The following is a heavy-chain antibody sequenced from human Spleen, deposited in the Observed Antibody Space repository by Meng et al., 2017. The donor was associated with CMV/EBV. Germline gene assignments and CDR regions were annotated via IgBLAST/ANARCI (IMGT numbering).Heavy chain of an antibody. CDR1: GYISSAGYY. CDR2: IYYSGST. J-gene: IGHJ5*02. CDR3: ARGGAVVPAADNWFDP. Sequence: GYISSAGYYWKWIRQHPGKGLEWIGSIYYSGSTYYNPSLKSRLSISVDASKNQFSLHLSSVTAADTAVYYCARGGAVVPAADNWFDPWGQGSLVTVSS. D-gene: IGHD2-2*01. V-gene: IGHV4-31*02.